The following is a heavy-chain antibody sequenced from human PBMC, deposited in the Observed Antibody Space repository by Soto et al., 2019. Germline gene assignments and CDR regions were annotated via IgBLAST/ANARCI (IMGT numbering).Heavy chain of an antibody. Sequence: VQLLESGGGLVQPGGSLRLSCAPSGFTFSSYGMSWVRRAPGKGLAWVSAISGSGGSTYYADSVKGRFTISRDNSKNTLYLQMNSLRAEDTAVYYCAKSVSFGVADYFDYWGQGTLVTVSS. D-gene: IGHD3-3*01. CDR3: AKSVSFGVADYFDY. CDR1: GFTFSSYG. CDR2: ISGSGGST. V-gene: IGHV3-23*01. J-gene: IGHJ4*02.